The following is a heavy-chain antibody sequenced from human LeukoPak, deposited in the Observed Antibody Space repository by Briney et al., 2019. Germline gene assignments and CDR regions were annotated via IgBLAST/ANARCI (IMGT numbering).Heavy chain of an antibody. V-gene: IGHV3-23*01. CDR1: DFSFITYA. CDR2: ISGGGDAT. J-gene: IGHJ4*02. CDR3: ARDLRGYFDY. D-gene: IGHD3-16*01. Sequence: GGSLRLSCAASDFSFITYAMSWVRQAPGKGLEWVSTISGGGDATYYADSVKGRSTISRDNSKNTLYLQMNSLRAEDTAVYYCARDLRGYFDYWGQGTLVTVSS.